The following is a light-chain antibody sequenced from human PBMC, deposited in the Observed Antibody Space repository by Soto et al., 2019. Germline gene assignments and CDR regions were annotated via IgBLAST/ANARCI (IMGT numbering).Light chain of an antibody. CDR1: QSISTY. CDR2: GVS. V-gene: IGKV1-5*01. J-gene: IGKJ1*01. Sequence: DIQMTQSPSTLSASVGDRVTITCRASQSISTYLAWYQQKPGKAPKLLIYGVSSLDRGVPSRVSGSGSGTEFTLTMNSLQPDDFAAYFGQHYSSYSGAFGQGTKVEIK. CDR3: QHYSSYSGA.